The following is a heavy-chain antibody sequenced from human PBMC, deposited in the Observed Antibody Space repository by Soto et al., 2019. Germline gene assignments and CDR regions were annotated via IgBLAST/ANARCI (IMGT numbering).Heavy chain of an antibody. CDR3: TKGGYDLIYYFGMDV. CDR2: ISSDGDTI. V-gene: IGHV3-9*01. J-gene: IGHJ6*02. CDR1: GFTFHEYA. Sequence: EVHLIESGGGWVQPGTSLRVSCAASGFTFHEYAMHWVRQAPGKGLEWVSGISSDGDTIAYADSVQGRFTVFRDNAKNSLYLQMNSLRAEDTALYYGTKGGYDLIYYFGMDVWGQGTTVTVSS. D-gene: IGHD5-12*01.